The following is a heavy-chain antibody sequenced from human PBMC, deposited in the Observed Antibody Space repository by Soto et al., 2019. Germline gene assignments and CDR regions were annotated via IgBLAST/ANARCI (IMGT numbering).Heavy chain of an antibody. CDR3: ARDLACSSTSCYALGTFDI. J-gene: IGHJ3*02. V-gene: IGHV3-7*01. Sequence: EVQLVESGGGLVQPGGSLRLSCAASGFTSSSYWMSWVRQAPGKGLEWVANIKQDGSEKYYVDSVKGRFTISRDNAKNSLYLQMNSLRAEDTAVYYCARDLACSSTSCYALGTFDIWGQGTMVTVSS. D-gene: IGHD2-2*01. CDR1: GFTSSSYW. CDR2: IKQDGSEK.